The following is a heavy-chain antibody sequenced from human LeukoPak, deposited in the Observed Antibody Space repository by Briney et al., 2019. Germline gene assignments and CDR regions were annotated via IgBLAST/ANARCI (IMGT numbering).Heavy chain of an antibody. CDR3: AKEEVAARPIDDY. Sequence: GGSLRLSCAASGFIFSSYGMHWVRQAPGKGLEWVAFTRYDGSNKYYADSVKGRFTISRDNSKNTLYLQMNSLRAEDTAVYYCAKEEVAARPIDDYWGQGTLVTVSS. J-gene: IGHJ4*02. CDR1: GFIFSSYG. CDR2: TRYDGSNK. D-gene: IGHD6-6*01. V-gene: IGHV3-30*02.